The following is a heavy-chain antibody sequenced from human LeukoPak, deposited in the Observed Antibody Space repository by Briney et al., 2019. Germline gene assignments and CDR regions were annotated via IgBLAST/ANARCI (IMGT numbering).Heavy chain of an antibody. J-gene: IGHJ3*02. CDR3: ARDLVVGAATYAFDI. CDR2: IRTSSSYI. D-gene: IGHD2-15*01. Sequence: GGSLTHSCAPSGLTFSSYSLNWVRPAPGKGLEWVSSIRTSSSYIYYADSVKGRFTISRDNAKTSQYLQMNSLRAEDTAVYYCARDLVVGAATYAFDIWGQGTMVTVSS. V-gene: IGHV3-21*01. CDR1: GLTFSSYS.